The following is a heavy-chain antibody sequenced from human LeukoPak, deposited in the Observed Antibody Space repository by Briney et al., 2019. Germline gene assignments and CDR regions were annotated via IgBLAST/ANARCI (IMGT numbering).Heavy chain of an antibody. CDR1: GFTFSRNW. D-gene: IGHD3-10*01. CDR3: ARADDSGEQHDYYYYYMDV. J-gene: IGHJ6*03. CDR2: IKQDGSEK. Sequence: GGSLRLSCAASGFTFSRNWMNWVRQAPGKGLEWVANIKQDGSEKYYVDSVKGRFTISRDNAKNSLYLQMNSLRAEDTAVYYCARADDSGEQHDYYYYYMDVWGKGTTVTVSS. V-gene: IGHV3-7*01.